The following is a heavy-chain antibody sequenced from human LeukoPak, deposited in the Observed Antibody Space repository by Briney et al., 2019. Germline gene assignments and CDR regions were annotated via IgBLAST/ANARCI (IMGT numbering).Heavy chain of an antibody. Sequence: PSETLSLTCTVSGGSISSSSYYWVWIRQPPGKGLEWIGSIYYSGSTYYNPSLKSRVTISIDTSKNQFSLKLSSVTAADTAVYYCARLRGYSSTWGAREGYYYYMDVWGKGTTVTVSS. CDR3: ARLRGYSSTWGAREGYYYYMDV. J-gene: IGHJ6*03. CDR2: IYYSGST. V-gene: IGHV4-39*01. CDR1: GGSISSSSYY. D-gene: IGHD2-2*01.